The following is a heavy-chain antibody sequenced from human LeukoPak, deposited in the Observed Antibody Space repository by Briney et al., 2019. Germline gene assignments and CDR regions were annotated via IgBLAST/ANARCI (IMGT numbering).Heavy chain of an antibody. Sequence: ASVKVSCMASGYTLTAYFIHWVRQAPGQGLEWMGRINPNDGGTDYAQKFQGRVTMTWDTSISTAYMELTSLRSDDTAVYHCARTYSGWSPFDYWGQGTLVTVSS. V-gene: IGHV1-2*06. CDR3: ARTYSGWSPFDY. D-gene: IGHD6-19*01. CDR1: GYTLTAYF. J-gene: IGHJ4*02. CDR2: INPNDGGT.